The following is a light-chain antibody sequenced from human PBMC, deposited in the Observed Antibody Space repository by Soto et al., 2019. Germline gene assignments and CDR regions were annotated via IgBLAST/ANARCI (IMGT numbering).Light chain of an antibody. Sequence: DIQMTKSPSSVSASVGDRVTITCRPSQDISSWLAWYQQKPGNAPKVLIFAASTLQRGVPSRFSGSGSGTDFTLTISSLQPEDFATYFCQQADSFPLTFGGGTKVDIK. CDR2: AAS. V-gene: IGKV1-12*01. CDR3: QQADSFPLT. CDR1: QDISSW. J-gene: IGKJ4*01.